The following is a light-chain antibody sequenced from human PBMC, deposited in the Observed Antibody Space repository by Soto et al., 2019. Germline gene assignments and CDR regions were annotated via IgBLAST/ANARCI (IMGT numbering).Light chain of an antibody. V-gene: IGKV3-11*01. CDR3: QQRSNWPLT. Sequence: EIVLTQSPATLSLSPGERATLSCRASQSVSSYLAWYQQKPGQAPRLLIHDASNRATGIPARFSGSGSATDFTLTISRLEPEDFAVYYCQQRSNWPLTFGGGTKVEI. J-gene: IGKJ4*01. CDR1: QSVSSY. CDR2: DAS.